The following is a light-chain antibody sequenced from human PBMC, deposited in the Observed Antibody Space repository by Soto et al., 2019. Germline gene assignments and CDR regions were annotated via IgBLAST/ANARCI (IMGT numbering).Light chain of an antibody. CDR1: QTIIRY. Sequence: DIQMTQSPSSLSASVGDRVSITCRASQTIIRYLSWYQQKPGKAPKLLISAASSLQSGVSSRFNGSRSGTDFTLTISSPQSDDFATYYCQQTYSTPWTFGLGTKVDIK. J-gene: IGKJ1*01. CDR3: QQTYSTPWT. V-gene: IGKV1-39*01. CDR2: AAS.